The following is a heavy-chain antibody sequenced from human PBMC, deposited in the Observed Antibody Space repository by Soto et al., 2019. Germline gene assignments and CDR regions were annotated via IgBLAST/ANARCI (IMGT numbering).Heavy chain of an antibody. CDR2: INPSGGST. J-gene: IGHJ6*02. CDR3: ARVLRNGDYYYYGMDV. V-gene: IGHV1-46*01. CDR1: GYTFTSYY. D-gene: IGHD4-17*01. Sequence: ASVKFSCKASGYTFTSYYMHWVRQAPGQGLEWMGIINPSGGSTSYAQKFQGRVTMTRDTSTSTVYMELSSLRSEDTAVYYCARVLRNGDYYYYGMDVWGQGTTVTVSS.